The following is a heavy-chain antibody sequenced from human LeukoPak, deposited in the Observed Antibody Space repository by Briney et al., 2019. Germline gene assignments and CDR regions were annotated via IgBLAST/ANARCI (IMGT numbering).Heavy chain of an antibody. CDR1: GGSFSGYY. D-gene: IGHD2-2*01. Sequence: PSETLSLTCAVYGGSFSGYYWSWIRQPPGKGLEWIGEINHSGSTNYNPSLKSRVTISVDTSKNQFSLKLSSVTAADTAVYYCARYRPYGVPSFDYWGQGTLVTVSS. CDR2: INHSGST. J-gene: IGHJ4*02. CDR3: ARYRPYGVPSFDY. V-gene: IGHV4-34*01.